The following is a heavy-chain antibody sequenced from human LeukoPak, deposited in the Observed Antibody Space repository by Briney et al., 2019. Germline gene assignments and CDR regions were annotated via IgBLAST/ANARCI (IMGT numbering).Heavy chain of an antibody. Sequence: SVKVSCKASGDTFSSYSISWVRQAPGQGLEWMGRIIPTLDITDHAQKFKGRVTITADKSTRTVYMELSSLRSEDTAVYYCARDTGDGYTPFDYWGQGTLVTVSS. D-gene: IGHD5-24*01. V-gene: IGHV1-69*04. CDR3: ARDTGDGYTPFDY. CDR1: GDTFSSYS. CDR2: IIPTLDIT. J-gene: IGHJ4*02.